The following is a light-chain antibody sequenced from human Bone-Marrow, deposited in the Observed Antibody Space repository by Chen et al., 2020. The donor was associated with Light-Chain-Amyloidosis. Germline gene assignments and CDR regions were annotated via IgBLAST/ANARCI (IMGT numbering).Light chain of an antibody. V-gene: IGLV2-14*01. J-gene: IGLJ1*01. CDR1: TSDVGGYSY. CDR2: GVS. Sequence: QSALPQPSSVSGSPGKAVTLSCTGTTSDVGGYSYVSWYQPHPGKAPKLMFYGVSNRPSGVSNRFSGSKSGNTASLTISGLQAEDEADYYCSSYTSSSTVVFGTGTKVTVL. CDR3: SSYTSSSTVV.